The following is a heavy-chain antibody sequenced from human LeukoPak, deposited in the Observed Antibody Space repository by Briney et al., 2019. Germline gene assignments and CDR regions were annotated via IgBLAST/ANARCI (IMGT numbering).Heavy chain of an antibody. CDR2: INPSGGST. Sequence: ASVKVSCKASGYTFTYYAMHWVRQAPGQGFEWMGIINPSGGSTNYAQKFQGRVTMTRDTSTSTVYMELSSLRSDDTAVYYCARDLGGSYQDYWGQGTLVTVSS. V-gene: IGHV1-46*01. D-gene: IGHD1-26*01. J-gene: IGHJ4*02. CDR1: GYTFTYYA. CDR3: ARDLGGSYQDY.